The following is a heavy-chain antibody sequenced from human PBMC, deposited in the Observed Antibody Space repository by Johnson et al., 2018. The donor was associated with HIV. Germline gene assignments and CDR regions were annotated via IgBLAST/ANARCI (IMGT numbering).Heavy chain of an antibody. V-gene: IGHV3-7*05. D-gene: IGHD4-11*01. CDR1: GFTFNSYW. CDR2: IKQDGSEK. CDR3: AQTTVTRARGAFDI. J-gene: IGHJ3*02. Sequence: VQLVESGGGLVQPGGSLRLSCAASGFTFNSYWMTWVRQAPGKGLEWVASIKQDGSEKSYADSVKGRFTIYRDNAKNSLYLQMNSLKTEDTAVYYCAQTTVTRARGAFDIWGQGTMVTVSS.